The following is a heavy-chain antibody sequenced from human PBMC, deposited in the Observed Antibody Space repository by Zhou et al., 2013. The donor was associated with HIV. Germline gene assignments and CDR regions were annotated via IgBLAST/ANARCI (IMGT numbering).Heavy chain of an antibody. CDR1: GGTFSTYA. Sequence: QVQLVQSGAEVKKPGSSVKVSCKASGGTFSTYAVNWVRQAPGQGLEWMGWINPNTGGTNYAQKFQGRVTMTRDTSISTAYMELSRLNSDDTAVYYCARDRVPGSRLGIVCSWGQGTLVTVSS. V-gene: IGHV1-2*02. D-gene: IGHD7-27*01. CDR2: INPNTGGT. CDR3: ARDRVPGSRLGIVCS. J-gene: IGHJ5*02.